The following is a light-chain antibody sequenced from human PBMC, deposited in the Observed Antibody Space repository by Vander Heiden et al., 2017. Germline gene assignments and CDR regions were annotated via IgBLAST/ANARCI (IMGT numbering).Light chain of an antibody. CDR1: QAISSW. J-gene: IGKJ4*01. CDR3: QQAHSTPLT. CDR2: TAS. Sequence: IQMTQSPSSVSASVGDRVPIPCRASQAISSWVAWYQHKPGKAPKLLIYTASTLQSGVPSRFSGSGSGTEFTLTISSLQPEDFATYFCQQAHSTPLTFGAGTKVEIK. V-gene: IGKV1-12*01.